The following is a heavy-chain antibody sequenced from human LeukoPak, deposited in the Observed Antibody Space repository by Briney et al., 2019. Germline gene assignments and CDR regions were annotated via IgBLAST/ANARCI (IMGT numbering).Heavy chain of an antibody. J-gene: IGHJ4*02. CDR3: AKNRDSSDYPRDFDY. V-gene: IGHV3-30*02. CDR1: RFNFSSYG. D-gene: IGHD3-22*01. Sequence: GGSLRLSCAASRFNFSSYGMHWVRQTPGKGLEGVAFIRHDGSYQQYADSVKGRFTVSRDNSKDTVYLQMNSLRTEDTAVYYCAKNRDSSDYPRDFDYWGQGSLVTVSS. CDR2: IRHDGSYQ.